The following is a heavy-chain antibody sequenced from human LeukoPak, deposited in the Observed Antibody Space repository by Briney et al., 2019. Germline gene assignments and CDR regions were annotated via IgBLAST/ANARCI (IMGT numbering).Heavy chain of an antibody. D-gene: IGHD3-22*01. J-gene: IGHJ4*02. V-gene: IGHV3-23*01. Sequence: GGSLRLSCAASGFIFSNYAMSWVRQAPGKGLEWVSSISGGGGSTYYGGPVQGRFTISRDNSKNTLYLQMNSLRVEDTAVYRCAREFSHDSRGYCAYWGQGTLVTVSS. CDR2: ISGGGGST. CDR3: AREFSHDSRGYCAY. CDR1: GFIFSNYA.